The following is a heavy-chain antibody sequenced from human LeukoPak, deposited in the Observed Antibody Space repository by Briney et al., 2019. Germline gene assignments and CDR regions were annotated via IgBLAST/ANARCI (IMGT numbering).Heavy chain of an antibody. V-gene: IGHV4-30-4*01. CDR3: ARYWGLDSGGYYNY. CDR1: GGSISSGDYY. J-gene: IGHJ4*02. D-gene: IGHD3-22*01. CDR2: IYYSGST. Sequence: ASQTLSLTCTVSGGSISSGDYYWSWIRQPPGKGLEWIGYIYYSGSTYYNPSLKSRVTISVDTSKNQFSLKLSSVTAADTAVYYCARYWGLDSGGYYNYWGQGTLVTVSS.